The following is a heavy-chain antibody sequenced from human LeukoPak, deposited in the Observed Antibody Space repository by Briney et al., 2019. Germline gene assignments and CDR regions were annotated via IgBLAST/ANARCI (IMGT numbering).Heavy chain of an antibody. Sequence: PGGSLRLSCAASGFTFSSYSMNWVRQAPGKRLEWVSSISSSSSYIYYADSVKGRFTTSRDNAKNSLYLQMNSLRAEDTAVYYCARDRDDSSAFDIWGQGTMVTVSS. V-gene: IGHV3-21*01. J-gene: IGHJ3*02. CDR1: GFTFSSYS. CDR2: ISSSSSYI. D-gene: IGHD3-22*01. CDR3: ARDRDDSSAFDI.